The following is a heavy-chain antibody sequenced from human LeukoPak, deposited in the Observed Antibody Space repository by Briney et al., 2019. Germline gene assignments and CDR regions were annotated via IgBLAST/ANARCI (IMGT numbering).Heavy chain of an antibody. CDR2: MNPNSGNT. J-gene: IGHJ5*02. Sequence: ASVKVSCKASGYTFTSYDINWVRQATGQGLEWMGWMNPNSGNTGYAQKFQGRVTMTRDTSISTAYMELSRLRSDDTAVYYCARVDSSGAKGIDPWGQGTLVTVSS. CDR3: ARVDSSGAKGIDP. V-gene: IGHV1-8*01. D-gene: IGHD1-26*01. CDR1: GYTFTSYD.